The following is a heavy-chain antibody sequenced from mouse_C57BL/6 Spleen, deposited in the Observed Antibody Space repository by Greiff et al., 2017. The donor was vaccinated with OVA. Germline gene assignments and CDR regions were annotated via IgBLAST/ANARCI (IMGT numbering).Heavy chain of an antibody. D-gene: IGHD2-3*01. Sequence: QVQLQQSGAELVRPGSSVKLSCKASGYTFTSYWMHWVKQRPIQGLEWIGNIDPSDSETHYNQKFKDKATLTVDKSSSTAYMQLSSLTSEDSAVYYCARSFYDGYRFAYWGQGTLVTVSA. V-gene: IGHV1-52*01. CDR2: IDPSDSET. CDR1: GYTFTSYW. CDR3: ARSFYDGYRFAY. J-gene: IGHJ3*01.